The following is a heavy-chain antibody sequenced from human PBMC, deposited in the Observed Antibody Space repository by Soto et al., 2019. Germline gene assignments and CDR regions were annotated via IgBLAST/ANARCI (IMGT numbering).Heavy chain of an antibody. CDR2: ISGSGGST. CDR1: GFTFSSYA. Sequence: GGSLRLSCAASGFTFSSYAMSWVRQAPGKGLEWVSAISGSGGSTYYADSVKGRFTISRDNSKITLYLQMNSLRAEDTAVYYCAKGTTVTTLYYYYYMDVWGKGTRSPSP. J-gene: IGHJ6*03. CDR3: AKGTTVTTLYYYYYMDV. D-gene: IGHD4-17*01. V-gene: IGHV3-23*01.